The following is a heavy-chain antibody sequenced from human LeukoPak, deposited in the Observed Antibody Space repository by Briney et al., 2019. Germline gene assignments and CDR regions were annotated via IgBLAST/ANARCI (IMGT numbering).Heavy chain of an antibody. D-gene: IGHD3-10*01. V-gene: IGHV1-24*01. J-gene: IGHJ4*02. CDR2: FDPEDGET. CDR1: GYSLTELS. CDR3: ATPMVRGVVIFDY. Sequence: GASVRVSCKVSGYSLTELSMHWVRRAPGKGLEWMGGFDPEDGETIYAQKLQGRVTMTEDTSTATAYMELSSLRSEDTAVYYCATPMVRGVVIFDYWGQGILVTVSS.